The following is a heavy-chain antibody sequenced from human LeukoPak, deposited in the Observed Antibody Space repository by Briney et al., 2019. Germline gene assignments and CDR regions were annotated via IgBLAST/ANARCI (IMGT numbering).Heavy chain of an antibody. Sequence: SETLSLTCTVSGGSISSSSYYWGWIRQPPGKGLEWIGSVYYSGSTYYNPSLKSRVTISVDTSKNQFSLKLSSVTAADTAVYYCARMIYYFDYWGQGTLVTVSS. CDR1: GGSISSSSYY. CDR2: VYYSGST. J-gene: IGHJ4*02. D-gene: IGHD3/OR15-3a*01. CDR3: ARMIYYFDY. V-gene: IGHV4-39*01.